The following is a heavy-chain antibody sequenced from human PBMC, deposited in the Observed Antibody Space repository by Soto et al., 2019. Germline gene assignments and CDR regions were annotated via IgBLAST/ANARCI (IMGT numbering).Heavy chain of an antibody. CDR3: ARVHYYYYYGMDV. V-gene: IGHV1-2*04. J-gene: IGHJ6*02. CDR2: INPNSGGT. Sequence: ASVKVSCKASGYTFTGYYMHWVRQAPGQGLEWMGWINPNSGGTNYAQKFQGWVTMTRDTSISTAYMELSRLRSDDTAVYYCARVHYYYYYGMDVWGQGTTVTVSS. CDR1: GYTFTGYY.